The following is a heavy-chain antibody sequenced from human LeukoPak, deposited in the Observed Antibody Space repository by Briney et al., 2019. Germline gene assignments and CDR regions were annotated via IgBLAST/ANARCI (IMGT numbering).Heavy chain of an antibody. CDR1: GFTFSTYA. D-gene: IGHD6-19*01. CDR3: ARGEQWLVLGAFDI. V-gene: IGHV3-23*01. CDR2: ISGSGDST. Sequence: PGGSLRLSCAASGFTFSTYAVNWVRQAPGKGLEWVSTISGSGDSTYYADSVKGRFTISRDNSKNTLYLQMNSLRAEDTAVYYCARGEQWLVLGAFDIWGQGTMVTVSS. J-gene: IGHJ3*02.